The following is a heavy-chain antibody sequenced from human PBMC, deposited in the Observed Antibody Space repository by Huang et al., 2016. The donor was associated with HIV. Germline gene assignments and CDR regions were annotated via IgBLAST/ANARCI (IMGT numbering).Heavy chain of an antibody. CDR2: ISYDGINK. V-gene: IGHV3-30*18. D-gene: IGHD1-26*01. J-gene: IGHJ4*02. CDR1: GFSFSTYG. Sequence: VQLVESGGGVVQPGRSLRLACAASGFSFSTYGLHWVRQAPCKGLELVAVISYDGINKYYAHSVKGRFTISRDTSENKVYLQMNSLRHEDTAVYYCAKDGADEEWDIDYWGQGTLVTVSS. CDR3: AKDGADEEWDIDY.